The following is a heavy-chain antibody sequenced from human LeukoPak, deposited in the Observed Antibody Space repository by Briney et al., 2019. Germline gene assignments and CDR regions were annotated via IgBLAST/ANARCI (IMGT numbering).Heavy chain of an antibody. D-gene: IGHD3-3*01. Sequence: PGGSLRLSCAASGFTFSDYYMGWIRQAPGKGLEWVSYITSYGKSVYYAASVKGRFTISRDNAKNSLYLQVNSLTAEDTAVYYCARAGVDTSGYYYQGFDYWGQGTLVTVSS. V-gene: IGHV3-11*04. CDR1: GFTFSDYY. CDR2: ITSYGKSV. CDR3: ARAGVDTSGYYYQGFDY. J-gene: IGHJ4*02.